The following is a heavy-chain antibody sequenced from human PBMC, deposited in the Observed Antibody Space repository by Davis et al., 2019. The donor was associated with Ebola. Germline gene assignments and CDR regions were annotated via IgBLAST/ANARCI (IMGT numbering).Heavy chain of an antibody. CDR3: ARGHGWYSSGCDY. Sequence: GESLKISCAASGFTFSSYGMHWVRQAPGKGLEWVAVIWYDGSNKYYAHSVKGRFTISRDNSKNTLYLQMNSLRAEDTAVYYCARGHGWYSSGCDYWGQGTLVTVSS. J-gene: IGHJ4*02. V-gene: IGHV3-33*01. CDR1: GFTFSSYG. CDR2: IWYDGSNK. D-gene: IGHD6-19*01.